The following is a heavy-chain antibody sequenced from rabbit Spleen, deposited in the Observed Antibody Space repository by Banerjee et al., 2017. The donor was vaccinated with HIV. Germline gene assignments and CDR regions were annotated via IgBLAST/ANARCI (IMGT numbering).Heavy chain of an antibody. CDR2: IDPVFGIA. Sequence: QLVESGGGLVQPGGSLKLSCKASGFDFGTYYMSWVRQAPGKGLEWIGYIDPVFGIAVYANWVNGRFTISSHNAQNTLYLQLNSLTAADTATYFCAKWHDMTPYAFGLWGQGTLVTVS. D-gene: IGHD6-1*01. V-gene: IGHV1S7*01. CDR1: GFDFGTYY. CDR3: AKWHDMTPYAFGL. J-gene: IGHJ3*01.